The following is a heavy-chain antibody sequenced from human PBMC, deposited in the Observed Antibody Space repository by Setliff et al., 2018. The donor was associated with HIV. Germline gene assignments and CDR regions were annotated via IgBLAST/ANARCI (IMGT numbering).Heavy chain of an antibody. CDR2: ISGYNGNT. V-gene: IGHV1-18*01. J-gene: IGHJ3*02. CDR3: ATITVAGTGASVI. D-gene: IGHD6-19*01. CDR1: GDTNPSDA. Sequence: ASVKVSCKASGDTNPSDAISWVRQAPGQGLEWMGWISGYNGNTKYAQNMQGRVTMTTDTSTTTAYMELRSLRSDDTAVYYCATITVAGTGASVIWGQGKMVTVSS.